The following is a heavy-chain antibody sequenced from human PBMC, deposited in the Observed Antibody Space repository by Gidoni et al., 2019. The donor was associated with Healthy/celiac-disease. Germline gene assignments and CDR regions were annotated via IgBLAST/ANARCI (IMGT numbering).Heavy chain of an antibody. J-gene: IGHJ5*02. CDR2: ISYSGST. CDR3: AILCEDIVLMVYANWFDP. Sequence: QLQLQESGPGLVTPSETLSLTCTVSGGSISIRSYYWGLIRQPQGKGLEWIGSISYSGSTYYNPSLKSRVTISVDTSKNQFSLKLSSVTAADTAVYYCAILCEDIVLMVYANWFDPWGQGTLVTVSS. V-gene: IGHV4-39*01. D-gene: IGHD2-8*01. CDR1: GGSISIRSYY.